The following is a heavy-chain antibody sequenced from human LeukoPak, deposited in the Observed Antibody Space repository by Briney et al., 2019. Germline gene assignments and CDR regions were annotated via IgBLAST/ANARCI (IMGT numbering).Heavy chain of an antibody. CDR1: GFTFSSYA. V-gene: IGHV3-23*01. CDR2: ISGSGGST. CDR3: AKDTVVTPEAFDY. D-gene: IGHD4-23*01. J-gene: IGHJ4*02. Sequence: GGSLRLSCAASGFTFSSYAMSWVRQAPGKGLEWVSAISGSGGSTYYADSVKGRFTISRDNSKNTLYLQMNSLRAEDTTVYYCAKDTVVTPEAFDYWGQGTLVTVSS.